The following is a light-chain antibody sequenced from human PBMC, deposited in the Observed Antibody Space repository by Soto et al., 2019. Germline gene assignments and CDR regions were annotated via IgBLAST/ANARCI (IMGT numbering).Light chain of an antibody. CDR1: GSDVGGYNY. Sequence: QSALAQPPSASGSPGQSVTISCTGTGSDVGGYNYVSWHQHHPGKAPKLMIYEVNKRPSGVPDRFSGSKSGNTASLTVSGLQAEDEADYYCSSYAGNNNLVFGTGTKVTVL. V-gene: IGLV2-8*01. CDR3: SSYAGNNNLV. CDR2: EVN. J-gene: IGLJ1*01.